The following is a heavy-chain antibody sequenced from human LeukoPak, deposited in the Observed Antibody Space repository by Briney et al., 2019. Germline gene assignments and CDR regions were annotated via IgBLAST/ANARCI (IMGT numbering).Heavy chain of an antibody. CDR3: ARAIDSSARNGFDP. V-gene: IGHV4-4*07. CDR1: GGSISTYY. J-gene: IGHJ5*02. CDR2: IHTSGST. D-gene: IGHD3-22*01. Sequence: PSETLSLTCSVSGGSISTYYWSWIRQPAGKGLEWIGRIHTSGSTNYNSSLKSRLTLSVDTSKNQLSLKLTSVTAADTAVYYCARAIDSSARNGFDPWGQGTLVTVSS.